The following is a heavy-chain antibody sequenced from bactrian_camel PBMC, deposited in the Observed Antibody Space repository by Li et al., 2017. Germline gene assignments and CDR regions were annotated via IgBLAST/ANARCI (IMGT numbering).Heavy chain of an antibody. Sequence: GSLRLSCAASGNTNNIKCMGWFRQAPGKVLEWVSSITSDGSSTTYADSVKGRFTISRDNAKNTVYLQMNSLKSEEKTLYYCTTGGTGFYYTGVQDFGYWGQGTQV. D-gene: IGHD2*01. CDR3: TTGGTGFYYTGVQDFGY. V-gene: IGHV3-2*01. CDR2: ITSDGSST. J-gene: IGHJ6*01. CDR1: GNTNNIKC.